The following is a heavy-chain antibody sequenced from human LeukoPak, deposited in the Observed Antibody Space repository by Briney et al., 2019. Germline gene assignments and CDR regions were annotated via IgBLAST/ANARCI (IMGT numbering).Heavy chain of an antibody. J-gene: IGHJ4*02. CDR2: ISYDGSNK. V-gene: IGHV3-30-3*01. Sequence: PGRFLRLSCAASGFTFSSYAMHWVRQAPGKGLEWVAVISYDGSNKYYADSVKGRFTISRDNSKNTLYLQMNSLRAEDTAVYYCARAPTVSQGDYWGQGTLVTVSS. CDR3: ARAPTVSQGDY. D-gene: IGHD4-17*01. CDR1: GFTFSSYA.